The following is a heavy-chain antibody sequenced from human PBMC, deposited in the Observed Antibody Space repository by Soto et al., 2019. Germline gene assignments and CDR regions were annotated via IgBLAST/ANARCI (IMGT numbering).Heavy chain of an antibody. CDR3: ARDTSGWSLNGLDV. V-gene: IGHV1-46*01. CDR2: INPGGGSA. Sequence: QVDLVQSGAEVKKPGASVTISCKASGSAITRYYIHWVRQAPGRGLEWMGIINPGGGSASYAQKFQDRVTIDKDTSTGTVYRDLRSLRTEDTAVYYCARDTSGWSLNGLDVWGQGTKVNVSS. CDR1: GSAITRYY. J-gene: IGHJ6*02. D-gene: IGHD6-19*01.